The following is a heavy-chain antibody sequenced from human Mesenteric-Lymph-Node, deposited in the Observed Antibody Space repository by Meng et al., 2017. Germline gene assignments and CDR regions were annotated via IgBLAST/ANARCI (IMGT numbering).Heavy chain of an antibody. CDR1: GYSFTTYW. CDR3: ARGPRLTLTAPGDY. V-gene: IGHV5-51*01. Sequence: KVSCKGSGYSFTTYWIGWVRQMPGKGLEWMGIIYGGDSDTRYSPSFQGQVIISADKSISTAYMELSRLRSDDTAVYYCARGPRLTLTAPGDYWGQGTLVTVSS. J-gene: IGHJ4*02. D-gene: IGHD2-21*02. CDR2: IYGGDSDT.